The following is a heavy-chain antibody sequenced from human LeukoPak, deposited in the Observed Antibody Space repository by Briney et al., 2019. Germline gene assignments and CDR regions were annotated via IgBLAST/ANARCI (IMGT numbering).Heavy chain of an antibody. J-gene: IGHJ4*02. CDR3: ARGCGGYHVDY. D-gene: IGHD2-21*01. Sequence: SQTLSLTCTVPGGSGSSFCCSWIRQPPGKGLEWIGYIYSSEYTNYNPSLKSRVTISADTSKNQVSLKLTSVTAADTAAFYCARGCGGYHVDYWGQGTLVTVSS. V-gene: IGHV4-59*02. CDR1: GGSGSSFC. CDR2: IYSSEYT.